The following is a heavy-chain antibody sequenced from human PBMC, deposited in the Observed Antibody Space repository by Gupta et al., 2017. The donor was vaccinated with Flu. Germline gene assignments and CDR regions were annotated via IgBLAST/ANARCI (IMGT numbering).Heavy chain of an antibody. J-gene: IGHJ5*02. D-gene: IGHD2-2*02. CDR1: EYTSTAYD. CDR3: AREKHCSNSSCYRWFDH. V-gene: IGHV1-2*06. Sequence: VQLVHSRAEVKKPGATVKLSRKASEYTSTAYDIHWVRQAPGQGFEWMGRINPHSGTTNYEQKFQGRDTVTMTTSLSTAYLALSRLRSAATAVYYWAREKHCSNSSCYRWFDHWGQGARGTVSS. CDR2: INPHSGTT.